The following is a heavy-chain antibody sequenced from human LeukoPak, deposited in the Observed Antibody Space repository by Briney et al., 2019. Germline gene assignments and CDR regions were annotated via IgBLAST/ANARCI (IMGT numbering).Heavy chain of an antibody. Sequence: SEALSLTCTVSGGSISSGGYYWSWIRQPPGKGLEWIGYIYHSGSTYYNPSLKSRVTISVDTSKNQLSLKLSSVTAADTAVYYCARGQYSAYCGGDCDNWFDPWGQGTLVTVSS. CDR1: GGSISSGGYY. CDR2: IYHSGST. V-gene: IGHV4-30-2*02. J-gene: IGHJ5*02. CDR3: ARGQYSAYCGGDCDNWFDP. D-gene: IGHD2-21*01.